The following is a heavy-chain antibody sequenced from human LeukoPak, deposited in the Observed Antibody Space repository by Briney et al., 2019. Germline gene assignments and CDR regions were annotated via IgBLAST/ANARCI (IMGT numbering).Heavy chain of an antibody. V-gene: IGHV3-23*01. CDR3: AKDPTYYYDSSGPGPDV. CDR1: GFTFSSYA. CDR2: ISGSGGST. Sequence: GGSLRLSCAASGFTFSSYAMSWVRQAPGKGLEWVSAISGSGGSTYYADSVKGRFTISRDNSKNTLYLQMNSLRAEDTAVYYCAKDPTYYYDSSGPGPDVWGKGTTVTVSS. D-gene: IGHD3-22*01. J-gene: IGHJ6*04.